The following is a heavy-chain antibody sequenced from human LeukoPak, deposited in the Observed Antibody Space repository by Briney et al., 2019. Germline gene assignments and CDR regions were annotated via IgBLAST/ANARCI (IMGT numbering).Heavy chain of an antibody. Sequence: ASVKVSCKASGYTFTSYGISWVRQAPGQGLEWMEWISAYNGNTNYAQKLQGRVTMTTDTSTSTAYMELRSLRSDDTAVYYCARGGIRDIVVVPAAYNWFDPWGQGTLVTVSS. V-gene: IGHV1-18*01. CDR3: ARGGIRDIVVVPAAYNWFDP. D-gene: IGHD2-2*01. CDR1: GYTFTSYG. CDR2: ISAYNGNT. J-gene: IGHJ5*02.